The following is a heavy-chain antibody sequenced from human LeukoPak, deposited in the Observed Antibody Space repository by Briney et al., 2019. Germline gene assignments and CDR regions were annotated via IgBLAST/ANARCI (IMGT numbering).Heavy chain of an antibody. CDR2: ISYDGSNI. CDR3: AREGMATIRGGYYFDF. CDR1: GFTFNSCA. Sequence: GSLRLPCEASGFTFNSCAIHWVRQAPGRGLEWVAVISYDGSNIYFADSVKGRFTMSRDNSKNTLYLQMNSLRAEDTAVYYCAREGMATIRGGYYFDFWGQGTLVTVSS. V-gene: IGHV3-30-3*01. D-gene: IGHD5-24*01. J-gene: IGHJ4*02.